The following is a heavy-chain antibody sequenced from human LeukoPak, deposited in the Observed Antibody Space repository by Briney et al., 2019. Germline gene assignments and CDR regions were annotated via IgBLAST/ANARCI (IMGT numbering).Heavy chain of an antibody. CDR3: ARVSRVGASSEFDY. J-gene: IGHJ4*02. D-gene: IGHD1-26*01. CDR1: GFTFSSYS. CDR2: IGSSSSYI. Sequence: GGSLRLSCAASGFTFSSYSMNWVRQAPGKGLEWVSSIGSSSSYIYYADSVKGRFTISRDNAKNSLYLQMNSLRAEDTAVYYCARVSRVGASSEFDYWGQGTLVTVSS. V-gene: IGHV3-21*01.